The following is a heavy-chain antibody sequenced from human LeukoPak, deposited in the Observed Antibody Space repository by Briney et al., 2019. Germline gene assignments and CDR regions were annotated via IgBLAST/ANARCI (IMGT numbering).Heavy chain of an antibody. D-gene: IGHD6-13*01. J-gene: IGHJ4*02. CDR3: ARDLRAAAGDY. Sequence: HPGGSLRLSCAASGFTFSSYAMHWVRQAPGKGLEWVAVISYDGSNKYYADSVKGRFTISRDNSKNTLYLQMNSLRAEDTAVYYCARDLRAAAGDYWGQGTLVTVSS. V-gene: IGHV3-30*01. CDR2: ISYDGSNK. CDR1: GFTFSSYA.